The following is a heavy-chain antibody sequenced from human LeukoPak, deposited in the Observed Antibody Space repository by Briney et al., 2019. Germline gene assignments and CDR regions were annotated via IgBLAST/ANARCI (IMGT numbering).Heavy chain of an antibody. CDR1: GFTFSNAW. Sequence: GGSLRLSCAASGFTFSNAWMSWVRQAPGKGLEWVGRIKRIADGGTTDYAASVKGRFTISRDDSKNALFLQMSSLKTEDTALYYCTADVPGSNYPFDYWGQGTLVTVSS. CDR3: TADVPGSNYPFDY. CDR2: IKRIADGGTT. V-gene: IGHV3-15*01. J-gene: IGHJ4*02. D-gene: IGHD5-24*01.